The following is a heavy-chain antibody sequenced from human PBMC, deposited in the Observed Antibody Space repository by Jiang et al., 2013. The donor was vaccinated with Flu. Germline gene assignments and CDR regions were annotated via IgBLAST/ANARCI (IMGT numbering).Heavy chain of an antibody. V-gene: IGHV3-7*03. Sequence: QLVESGGGLVQPGGSLRLSCAASGFTFSNYWMTWVRQAPGKGLEWVANIKQDGSEKYYVDSVKGRFTISRDNAKNSLYLQMNSLRAEDTAVYYCASMTLAYCGGDCFSDYWGQGTLVTVSS. CDR2: IKQDGSEK. D-gene: IGHD2-21*02. CDR1: GFTFSNYW. J-gene: IGHJ4*02. CDR3: ASMTLAYCGGDCFSDY.